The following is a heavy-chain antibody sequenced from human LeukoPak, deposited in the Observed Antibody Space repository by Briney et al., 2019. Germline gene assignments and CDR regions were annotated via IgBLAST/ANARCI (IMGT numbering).Heavy chain of an antibody. CDR1: GFTFSSYA. CDR3: AELRGLRRIFDY. D-gene: IGHD5-12*01. CDR2: ISGSGGST. J-gene: IGHJ4*02. Sequence: GGSLRLSCAASGFTFSSYAMSWVRQAPGKGLEWVSAISGSGGSTYYADSVKGRFTISRDNSKNTLYLQMNSLRAEDTAVYYCAELRGLRRIFDYWGQGTLVTVSS. V-gene: IGHV3-23*01.